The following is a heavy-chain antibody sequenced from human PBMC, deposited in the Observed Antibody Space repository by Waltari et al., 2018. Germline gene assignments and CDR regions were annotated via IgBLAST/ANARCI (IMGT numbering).Heavy chain of an antibody. Sequence: QVQLVQSGAEVKKPGASVKVSCKASGYTFTGYYIPWVRPAPGQGLEWMGWINPNSGGTNYAQKFQGRVTMTRDTSISTAYMELSRLRSDDTAVYYCARVKRANSGSYGDPWGQGTLVTVSS. CDR1: GYTFTGYY. J-gene: IGHJ5*02. D-gene: IGHD1-26*01. CDR2: INPNSGGT. CDR3: ARVKRANSGSYGDP. V-gene: IGHV1-2*02.